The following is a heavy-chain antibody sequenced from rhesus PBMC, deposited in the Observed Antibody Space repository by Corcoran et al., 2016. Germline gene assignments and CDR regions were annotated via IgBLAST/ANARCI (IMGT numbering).Heavy chain of an antibody. CDR3: ARRSGSGVGFDY. Sequence: QVTLKESGPALVKPTQTLTLTCTFSGFSLSTSGMRVIWIRQPPGKALEWLARIDCDDDKYYSTSMTSKLTISKDTSKNQVVLTMTNMDPVDTATYYCARRSGSGVGFDYWGQGVLVTVSS. CDR2: IDCDDDK. D-gene: IGHD1-44*02. V-gene: IGHV2S2*01. CDR1: GFSLSTSGMR. J-gene: IGHJ4*01.